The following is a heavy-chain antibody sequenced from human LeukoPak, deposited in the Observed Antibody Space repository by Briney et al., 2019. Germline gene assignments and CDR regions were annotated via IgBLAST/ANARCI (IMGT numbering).Heavy chain of an antibody. CDR2: IYYSGST. CDR1: GGSISSYY. D-gene: IGHD3-10*01. CDR3: ARGYGSGSIDY. J-gene: IGHJ4*02. V-gene: IGHV4-59*01. Sequence: PSETLSLTCTVSGGSISSYYWSWIRQPPGKGLEWIGYIYYSGSTNYNPSPKSRVTISVDTSKNQFSLKLSSVTAADTAVYYCARGYGSGSIDYWGQGTLVTVSS.